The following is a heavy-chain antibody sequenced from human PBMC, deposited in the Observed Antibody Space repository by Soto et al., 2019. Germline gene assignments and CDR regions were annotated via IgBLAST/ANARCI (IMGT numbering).Heavy chain of an antibody. V-gene: IGHV3-30*18. D-gene: IGHD1-26*01. CDR1: GFTFSSYG. CDR3: AKDREEWELHFDD. J-gene: IGHJ4*02. Sequence: QVQLVESGGGVVQPGRSLRLSCAASGFTFSSYGMHWVRQAPGKGLEWVAVISYDGSNKYYADSVKGRFTISRDNSKNTLYLQMNSLRAEDTAVYYCAKDREEWELHFDDWGQGTLVTVSS. CDR2: ISYDGSNK.